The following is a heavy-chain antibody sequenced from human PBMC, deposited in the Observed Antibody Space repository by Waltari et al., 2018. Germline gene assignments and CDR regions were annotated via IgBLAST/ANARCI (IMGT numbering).Heavy chain of an antibody. CDR2: IHSDGSAT. D-gene: IGHD3-22*01. V-gene: IGHV3-74*01. J-gene: IGHJ4*02. Sequence: EVQLVESGGGVVQPGGSLRLSCVVSGFTFRSHWMHWVRQVPGKWLVVVVRIHSDGSATSYADSVKRRFTISRDNAKSTLYLQMNNLRDEDTAVYYCARPLYYSDSSGYYPTYYFDSWGQGTLVTVSS. CDR3: ARPLYYSDSSGYYPTYYFDS. CDR1: GFTFRSHW.